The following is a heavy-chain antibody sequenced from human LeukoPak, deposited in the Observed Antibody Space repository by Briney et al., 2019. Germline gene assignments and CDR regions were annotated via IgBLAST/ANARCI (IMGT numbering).Heavy chain of an antibody. Sequence: GRSLRLSCAVSGFTFSSYSMQYVRQPPGKGLEWVAVISYDGSNTYYTDSVKGRFTISRDNSKNTMYLQMNTLRAKDTAVYYCARDQLGYCSSTSCPRKAYYYYGMDVWGQGNTVTVSS. CDR3: ARDQLGYCSSTSCPRKAYYYYGMDV. J-gene: IGHJ6*02. V-gene: IGHV3-30-3*01. D-gene: IGHD2-2*01. CDR2: ISYDGSNT. CDR1: GFTFSSYS.